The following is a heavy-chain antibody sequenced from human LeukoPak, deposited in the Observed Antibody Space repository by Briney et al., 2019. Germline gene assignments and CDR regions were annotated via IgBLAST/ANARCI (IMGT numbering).Heavy chain of an antibody. CDR1: GFTFSSYS. CDR2: ISSSSSYI. J-gene: IGHJ3*02. Sequence: PGGSLRLSCAASGFTFSSYSMNWVRQAPGKGLEWVSSISSSSSYIYYADSVKGRFTISRDNAKNSLYLQMNSLRAEDTAVYYCARDGASTIVNAFDIWGQRTMVTLSS. V-gene: IGHV3-21*01. CDR3: ARDGASTIVNAFDI. D-gene: IGHD2-21*01.